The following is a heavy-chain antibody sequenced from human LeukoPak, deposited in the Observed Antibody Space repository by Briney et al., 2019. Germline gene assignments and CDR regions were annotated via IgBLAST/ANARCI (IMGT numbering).Heavy chain of an antibody. CDR1: GFTFDDYG. D-gene: IGHD3-22*01. Sequence: GGSLRLSCAASGFTFDDYGMSWVRQAPGKGLEWVSGINWNGGSTGYADSVKGRFTISRDNAKNSLYLQMDSLRAEDTALYYCARVSGLGSYYDSSGYPDYWGQGTLVTVSS. V-gene: IGHV3-20*04. J-gene: IGHJ4*02. CDR3: ARVSGLGSYYDSSGYPDY. CDR2: INWNGGST.